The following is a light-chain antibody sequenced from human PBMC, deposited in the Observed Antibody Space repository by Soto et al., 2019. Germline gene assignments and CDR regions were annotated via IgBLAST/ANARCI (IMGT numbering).Light chain of an antibody. CDR1: QSVKTF. CDR3: QQDNNWPIT. Sequence: EIVLTQSPDPLSVSPGERATLSCRASQSVKTFLVWYQQRPGQAPRLLIHDASHRAAGIPARFSGSGSGTEFTLTISSLQSEDFAVYYCQQDNNWPITFGQGTRLEIK. V-gene: IGKV3D-15*01. J-gene: IGKJ5*01. CDR2: DAS.